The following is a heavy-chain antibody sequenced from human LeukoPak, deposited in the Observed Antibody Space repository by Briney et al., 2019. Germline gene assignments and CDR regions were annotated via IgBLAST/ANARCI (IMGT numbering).Heavy chain of an antibody. J-gene: IGHJ4*02. V-gene: IGHV4-59*01. CDR3: ASGTYYYDSSGFETPLYFDY. CDR2: IYYSGST. Sequence: SETLSLTCTVSGGSISSYYWSWLRQPPGKGLEWIGYIYYSGSTNYNPSLKSRVTISVDTSKNQFSLKLSSVTAADTAVYYCASGTYYYDSSGFETPLYFDYWGQGTLVTVSS. CDR1: GGSISSYY. D-gene: IGHD3-22*01.